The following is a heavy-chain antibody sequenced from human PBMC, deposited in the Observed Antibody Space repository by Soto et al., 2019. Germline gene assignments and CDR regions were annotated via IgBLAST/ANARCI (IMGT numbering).Heavy chain of an antibody. V-gene: IGHV3-15*01. Sequence: EMQLVESGGGLVKHGGSLRLSCTMSGFTISNAWMSWVRQAPAKGLEWVARIKSRAHGGTADHAAPVKDRFTISRDDSENTLYLQMNSLKIEDTAIYYCTTDIGGGDKQARAFDIWGQGTMVTVSS. CDR1: GFTISNAW. CDR2: IKSRAHGGTA. CDR3: TTDIGGGDKQARAFDI. D-gene: IGHD1-26*01. J-gene: IGHJ3*02.